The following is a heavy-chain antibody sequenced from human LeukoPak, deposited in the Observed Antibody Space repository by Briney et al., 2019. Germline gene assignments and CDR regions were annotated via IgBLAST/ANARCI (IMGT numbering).Heavy chain of an antibody. CDR3: SRRPRRAGGIVGATTLLNYYYMDV. D-gene: IGHD1-26*01. J-gene: IGHJ6*03. V-gene: IGHV3-21*01. CDR2: ISSSSSYI. CDR1: GFTFSSYS. Sequence: GGSLRLSCAASGFTFSSYSMNWVRQAPGKGLEWVSSISSSSSYIYYADSVKGRFTISRDNAKNSLYLQMNSLRAEDTAVYYCSRRPRRAGGIVGATTLLNYYYMDVWGKGTTVTVSS.